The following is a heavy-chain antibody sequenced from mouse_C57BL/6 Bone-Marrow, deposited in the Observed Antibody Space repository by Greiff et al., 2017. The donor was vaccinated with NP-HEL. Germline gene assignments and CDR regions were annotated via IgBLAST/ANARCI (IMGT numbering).Heavy chain of an antibody. V-gene: IGHV1-64*01. CDR1: GYTFTSYW. CDR2: IHPNSGST. Sequence: QVQLKQPGAELVKPGASVKLSCKASGYTFTSYWMHWVKQRPGQGLEWIGMIHPNSGSTNYNEKFKSKATLTVDKSSSTAYMQLSSLTSEDSAVYYCAGGLRRYYFDYWGQGTTLTVSS. J-gene: IGHJ2*01. D-gene: IGHD2-4*01. CDR3: AGGLRRYYFDY.